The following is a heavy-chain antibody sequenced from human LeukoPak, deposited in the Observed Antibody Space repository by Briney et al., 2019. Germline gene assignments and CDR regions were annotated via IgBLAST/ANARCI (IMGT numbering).Heavy chain of an antibody. J-gene: IGHJ6*03. Sequence: ASVKVSCKASTYISSDFGISWVRLAPGGGLEWMGWVSGDNGQTNYGHKFYGRVTMTMETSTNTASMELRGLRSDDTAIYYCARVYLYTTGWSAAYYYFMDVWCKGATVIVSS. CDR3: ARVYLYTTGWSAAYYYFMDV. CDR2: VSGDNGQT. D-gene: IGHD3-16*02. CDR1: TYISSDFG. V-gene: IGHV1-18*01.